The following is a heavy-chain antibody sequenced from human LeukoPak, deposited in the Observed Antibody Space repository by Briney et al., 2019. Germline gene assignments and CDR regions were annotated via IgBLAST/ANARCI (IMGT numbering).Heavy chain of an antibody. V-gene: IGHV3-53*01. D-gene: IGHD6-25*01. CDR3: ARESSGHYFDY. CDR2: IYSGGAT. J-gene: IGHJ4*02. CDR1: GFTFSNYY. Sequence: GGSLRLSCAASGFTFSNYYMNWVRQAPGKGLEWVSVIYSGGATYFADSVKGRFTTSRDTSKNTLYLQMTTLRAEDMAVYYCARESSGHYFDYWGQGTLVTVSS.